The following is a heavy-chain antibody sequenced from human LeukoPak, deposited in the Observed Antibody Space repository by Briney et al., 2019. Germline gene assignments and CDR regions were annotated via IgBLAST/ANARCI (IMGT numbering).Heavy chain of an antibody. Sequence: ASVKVSCKASGYTFTTYYVHWVRQAAGQGLEWMGVLNPGGGTTSYAQKFQGRVSMTSDTSTSTVYIDLSSLRSEDTAVYYCARGLTGYYNNWFDPWGQGTLVTVSS. J-gene: IGHJ5*02. CDR2: LNPGGGTT. V-gene: IGHV1-46*01. CDR1: GYTFTTYY. CDR3: ARGLTGYYNNWFDP. D-gene: IGHD3-9*01.